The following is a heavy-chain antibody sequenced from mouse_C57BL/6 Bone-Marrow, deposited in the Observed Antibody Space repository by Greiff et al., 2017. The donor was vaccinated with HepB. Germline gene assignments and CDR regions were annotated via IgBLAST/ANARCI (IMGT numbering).Heavy chain of an antibody. J-gene: IGHJ3*01. CDR3: TYEYDPWFAY. CDR1: GYTFTDYY. CDR2: IGPGSGST. V-gene: IGHV1-77*01. Sequence: VQLQQSGAELVKPGASVKISCKASGYTFTDYYINWVKQRPGQGLEWIGKIGPGSGSTYYNEKFKGKATLTADKSSSTAYMQLSSLTSEDSAVYFSTYEYDPWFAYWGQGTLVTVSA. D-gene: IGHD2-4*01.